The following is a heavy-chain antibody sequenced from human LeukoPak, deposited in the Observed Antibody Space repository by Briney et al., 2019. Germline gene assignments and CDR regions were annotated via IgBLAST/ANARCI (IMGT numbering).Heavy chain of an antibody. J-gene: IGHJ6*03. CDR3: ARGPSNSGTYYYYYRDV. V-gene: IGHV3-9*01. CDR1: GFTFDDYA. CDR2: ISWDSGSI. Sequence: PGGSLRLSCAASGFTFDDYAMHWVRQAPGKGLEWVSVISWDSGSIGYADSVKGRFTISRDNAKNSLYLHMNSLRAEDTALYYCARGPSNSGTYYYYYRDVWRRGTKV. D-gene: IGHD3-10*01.